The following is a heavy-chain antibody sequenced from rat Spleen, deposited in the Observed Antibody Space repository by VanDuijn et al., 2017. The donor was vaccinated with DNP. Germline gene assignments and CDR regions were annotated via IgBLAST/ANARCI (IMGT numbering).Heavy chain of an antibody. D-gene: IGHD1-11*01. CDR3: ARRGYGGRGFFDY. V-gene: IGHV5-17*01. CDR1: GFTLSDYA. Sequence: EVQLVESGGGLVQPGRSLKLSCAASGFTLSDYAMVWVRQAPKKGLEWVATISYDVTRTYYRDSVKGRFTISRDNAKSTLNLQMDSLRSEDTATYYCARRGYGGRGFFDYWGRGVMVTVSS. CDR2: ISYDVTRT. J-gene: IGHJ2*01.